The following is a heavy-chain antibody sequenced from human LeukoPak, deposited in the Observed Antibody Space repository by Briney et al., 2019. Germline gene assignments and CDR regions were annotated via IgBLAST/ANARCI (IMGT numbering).Heavy chain of an antibody. CDR1: GFTFSSYG. CDR3: AKDWGLRFGEFPFDY. V-gene: IGHV3-30*02. CDR2: IRYDGSNK. Sequence: GGSLRLSCAASGFTFSSYGMHWVRQAPGKGLEWVAFIRYDGSNKYYADSVKGRFTISRDNSKNTLYLQMNSLRAEDTAVYYFAKDWGLRFGEFPFDYWGQGTLVTVSS. D-gene: IGHD3-10*01. J-gene: IGHJ4*02.